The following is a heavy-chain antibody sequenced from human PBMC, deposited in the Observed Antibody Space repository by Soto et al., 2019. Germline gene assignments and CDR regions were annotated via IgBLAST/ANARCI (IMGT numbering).Heavy chain of an antibody. Sequence: GGSLRLSCAASGFTFSGYGMHWVRQATGKGLEWVAVISYDGSNKYYADSLKGRFTISRDNSKNTLYLQMNSLRAEDTAVYYCAKGDPYYYYYGMDVWGQGTTVTVSS. CDR1: GFTFSGYG. CDR2: ISYDGSNK. J-gene: IGHJ6*02. CDR3: AKGDPYYYYYGMDV. D-gene: IGHD2-21*02. V-gene: IGHV3-30*18.